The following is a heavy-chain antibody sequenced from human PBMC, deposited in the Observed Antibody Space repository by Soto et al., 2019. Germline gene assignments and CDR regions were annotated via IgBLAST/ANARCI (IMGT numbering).Heavy chain of an antibody. CDR1: GFTFSSYW. D-gene: IGHD6-13*01. Sequence: GESLKISCAASGFTFSSYWMHWVRQAPGKGLVWVSRINSDGSSTSYVDSVKGRFTISRDNAKNTLYLQMNSLRAEDTAVYYCARSPEAAAGTGNAFDIWGQGTMVTVSS. CDR3: ARSPEAAAGTGNAFDI. J-gene: IGHJ3*02. V-gene: IGHV3-74*01. CDR2: INSDGSST.